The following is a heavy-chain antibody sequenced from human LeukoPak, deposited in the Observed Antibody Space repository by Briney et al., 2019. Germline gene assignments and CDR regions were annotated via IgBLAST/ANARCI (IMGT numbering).Heavy chain of an antibody. J-gene: IGHJ5*02. CDR1: GGSISSHY. CDR2: IYYGGST. CDR3: ASGNNWNEQFDP. Sequence: SETLSLTCTVSGGSISSHYWSWIRQPPGKGLEWIGYIYYGGSTNYNPSLKSRVTISVDTSKNQFSLKLSSVTAADTAVYYCASGNNWNEQFDPWGQGTLVTVSS. D-gene: IGHD1-20*01. V-gene: IGHV4-59*11.